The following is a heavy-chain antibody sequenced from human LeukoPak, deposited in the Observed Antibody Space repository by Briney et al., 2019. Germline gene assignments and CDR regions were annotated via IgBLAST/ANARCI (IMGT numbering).Heavy chain of an antibody. CDR1: GFTLSSYG. CDR3: AKAPSYHYSSSWQFYFDY. J-gene: IGHJ4*02. Sequence: GGSLRLSCAASGFTLSSYGMHWVRQAPGKGLEWVSAISGSGGSTYYADSVKGRFTISRDNSKNTLYLQMNSLRAEDTAVYYCAKAPSYHYSSSWQFYFDYWGQGTLVTVSS. V-gene: IGHV3-23*01. CDR2: ISGSGGST. D-gene: IGHD6-13*01.